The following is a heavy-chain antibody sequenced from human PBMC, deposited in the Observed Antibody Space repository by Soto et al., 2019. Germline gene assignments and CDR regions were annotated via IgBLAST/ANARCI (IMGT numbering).Heavy chain of an antibody. V-gene: IGHV1-8*01. CDR1: GYTFTSYD. D-gene: IGHD1-1*01. Sequence: QVQLVQSGAEVKKPGASVKVSCKASGYTFTSYDITWVRQATGQGLDWMGWMNPHSGNTGYAQKFQGSVTMTRNTSISIAYTELSSLRFDDTAVYYCAVGWRTGKTDYWGQGNIVTVSS. CDR2: MNPHSGNT. J-gene: IGHJ4*02. CDR3: AVGWRTGKTDY.